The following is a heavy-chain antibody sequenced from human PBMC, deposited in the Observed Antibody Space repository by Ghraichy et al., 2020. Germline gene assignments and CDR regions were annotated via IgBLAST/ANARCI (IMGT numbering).Heavy chain of an antibody. CDR1: GYHFTGYY. CDR2: INPSSGDT. J-gene: IGHJ4*02. D-gene: IGHD6-6*01. CDR3: ARWGGVQHLLQVGLFDY. Sequence: ASVKVSCKASGYHFTGYYMHWMRQAHGQGLEWMGSINPSSGDTSYAQKFQGRVTMTRDTSISTVYVELSRLTSDDTAVYYCARWGGVQHLLQVGLFDYWGQGTLITVSS. V-gene: IGHV1-2*02.